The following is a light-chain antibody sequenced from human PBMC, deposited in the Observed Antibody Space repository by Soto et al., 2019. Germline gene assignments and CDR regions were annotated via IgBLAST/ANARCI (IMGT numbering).Light chain of an antibody. Sequence: DIVMTQSPDSLAVSLGERATINCKSSQSVLSSSNNKNFVAWYQQKPGQSPKLLIYWASTRESGVPDRFSGSGSGTDFTLTISSLQAEDVAVYYCQQYYRIPYNFGQGTKLEIK. CDR1: QSVLSSSNNKNF. V-gene: IGKV4-1*01. CDR2: WAS. CDR3: QQYYRIPYN. J-gene: IGKJ2*01.